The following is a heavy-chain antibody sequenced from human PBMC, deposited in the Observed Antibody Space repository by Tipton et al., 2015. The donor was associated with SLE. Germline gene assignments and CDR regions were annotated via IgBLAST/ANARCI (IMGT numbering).Heavy chain of an antibody. CDR3: AQAHLWGSYRYASGI. J-gene: IGHJ3*02. Sequence: TLSLTCNVSVYSISSSHWWGWIRQPPGKGLEWIGHIYYGGTIYYNPSLKSRVTMSIDTSKNQFSLKLSSVTDVDTAVYYCAQAHLWGSYRYASGIWGQGTMVTVSS. CDR1: VYSISSSHW. CDR2: IYYGGTI. V-gene: IGHV4-28*02. D-gene: IGHD3-16*02.